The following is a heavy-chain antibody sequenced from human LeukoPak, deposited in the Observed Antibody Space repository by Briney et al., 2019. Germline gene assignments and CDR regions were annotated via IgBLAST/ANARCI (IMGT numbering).Heavy chain of an antibody. Sequence: GASVKVSCKASGYTFTSYAINWVRQAPGQGLEWMGWINTITGNPTYAQGFTGRFVFSLDTSVSTAYLQISSLRAEDTAVYYCARTGNYIDYWGQGSLVTVSS. CDR1: GYTFTSYA. J-gene: IGHJ4*02. V-gene: IGHV7-4-1*02. CDR2: INTITGNP. D-gene: IGHD6-13*01. CDR3: ARTGNYIDY.